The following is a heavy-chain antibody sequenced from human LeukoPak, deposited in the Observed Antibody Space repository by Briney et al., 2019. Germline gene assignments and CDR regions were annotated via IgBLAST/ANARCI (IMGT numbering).Heavy chain of an antibody. J-gene: IGHJ3*02. D-gene: IGHD3-22*01. CDR3: AKANYYDSSGLAFDI. CDR1: GFTFSSYA. Sequence: PGGSPRLSCAASGFTFSSYAMSWVRQAPGKGLEWVSAISGSGGSTYYADSVKGRFTISRDNSKNTLYLQMNSLRAEDTAVYYCAKANYYDSSGLAFDIWGQGTMVTVSS. V-gene: IGHV3-23*01. CDR2: ISGSGGST.